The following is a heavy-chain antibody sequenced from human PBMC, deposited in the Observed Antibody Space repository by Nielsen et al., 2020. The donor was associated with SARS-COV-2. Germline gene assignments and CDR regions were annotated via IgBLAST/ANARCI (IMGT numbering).Heavy chain of an antibody. CDR2: ISWNSGSI. J-gene: IGHJ4*02. Sequence: GGSLRLSCAASGFSFNNFGMHWVRQAPGKGLEWVSGISWNSGSIGYADSVKGRFTISRDNAKNSLYLQMNSLRAEDTALYYCANLGGYPFDSWGQGTLVTVSS. V-gene: IGHV3-9*01. CDR3: ANLGGYPFDS. D-gene: IGHD5-12*01. CDR1: GFSFNNFG.